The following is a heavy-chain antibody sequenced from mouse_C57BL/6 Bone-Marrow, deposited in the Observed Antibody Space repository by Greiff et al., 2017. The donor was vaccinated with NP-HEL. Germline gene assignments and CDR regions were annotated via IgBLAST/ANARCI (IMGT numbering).Heavy chain of an antibody. D-gene: IGHD4-1*01. CDR1: GFTFSDYG. J-gene: IGHJ2*01. CDR2: ISSGSSTI. Sequence: EVKLMESGGGLVKPGGSLKLSCAASGFTFSDYGMHWVRQAPEKGLEWVAYISSGSSTIYYADTVKGRFTISRDNAKNTLFLQMTSLRSEDTAMYYCARWDYLDYWGQGTTLTVSS. V-gene: IGHV5-17*01. CDR3: ARWDYLDY.